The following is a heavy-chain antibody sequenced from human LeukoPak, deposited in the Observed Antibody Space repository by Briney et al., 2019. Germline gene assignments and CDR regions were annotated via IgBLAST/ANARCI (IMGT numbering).Heavy chain of an antibody. J-gene: IGHJ4*02. V-gene: IGHV1-46*01. Sequence: ASVKVSCKASGYTFTSYYMHWVRQAPGQGLGWMGIINPSGGSTNYAQKFQGRVTMTRDTSTSTVYMELSSLRSEDTAVYYCATLTTVTTNFDYWGQGTLVTVSS. D-gene: IGHD4-17*01. CDR1: GYTFTSYY. CDR3: ATLTTVTTNFDY. CDR2: INPSGGST.